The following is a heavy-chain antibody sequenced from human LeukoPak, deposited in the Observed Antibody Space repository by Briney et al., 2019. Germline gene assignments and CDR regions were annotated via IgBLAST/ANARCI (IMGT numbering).Heavy chain of an antibody. D-gene: IGHD2-2*01. V-gene: IGHV4-39*01. CDR1: DGSISSNSYY. CDR2: ISYSGRT. CDR3: ARVGVVVPAAKPPSSYGVRGVELPWGAFDI. Sequence: SETLSLTCTVSDGSISSNSYYWGWIRQPPGKGLEWIGSISYSGRTYYNPSLESRVTISVVASKNQFSLELNSVTAADTAVYYCARVGVVVPAAKPPSSYGVRGVELPWGAFDIWGQGTMVTVSS. J-gene: IGHJ3*02.